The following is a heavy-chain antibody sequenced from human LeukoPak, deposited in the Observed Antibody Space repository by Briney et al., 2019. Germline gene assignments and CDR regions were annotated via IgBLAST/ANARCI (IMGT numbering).Heavy chain of an antibody. J-gene: IGHJ6*03. CDR1: GYTFTSYG. CDR3: ARGRYYYYYMDV. CDR2: ISAYNGNT. Sequence: ASVKVSCKASGYTFTSYGISWVRQAPGQGLEWMGWISAYNGNTNYAQKLQGRVTITADKSTSTAYMELNSLRSEDTAVYYCARGRYYYYYMDVWGKGTTVTVSS. V-gene: IGHV1-18*01.